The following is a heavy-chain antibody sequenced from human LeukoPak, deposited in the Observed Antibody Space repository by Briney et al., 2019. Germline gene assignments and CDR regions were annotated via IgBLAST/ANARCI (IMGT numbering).Heavy chain of an antibody. Sequence: SETLSLTCTVSGGSVSSGSYYWSWLRQPPGKVLEWIGYIYYSGITNYNPSLKSRVTISADTSKNQFSLKLNSVTAADTAVYYCARDVRGYSYGGSYDYWGQGTLVTVSS. CDR2: IYYSGIT. CDR1: GGSVSSGSYY. D-gene: IGHD5-18*01. V-gene: IGHV4-61*01. J-gene: IGHJ4*02. CDR3: ARDVRGYSYGGSYDY.